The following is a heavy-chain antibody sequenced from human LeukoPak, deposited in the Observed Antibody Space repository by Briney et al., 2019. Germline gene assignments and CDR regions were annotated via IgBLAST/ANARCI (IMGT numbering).Heavy chain of an antibody. CDR2: ISAHNGNT. J-gene: IGHJ2*01. Sequence: PGASVKLSCKASGYTFTTHGIAWVRQAPGQGLEWMGWISAHNGNTNYAQSLQGRVTMTTDTSTNTAYMQLSSLRSDDTAVYYCARDGYFELWGRGTLVTVSS. CDR3: ARDGYFEL. V-gene: IGHV1-18*01. CDR1: GYTFTTHG.